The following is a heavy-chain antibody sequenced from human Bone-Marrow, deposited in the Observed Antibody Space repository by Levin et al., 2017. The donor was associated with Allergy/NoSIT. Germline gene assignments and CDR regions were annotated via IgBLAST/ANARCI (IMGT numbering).Heavy chain of an antibody. CDR3: ARGGSYSWFDP. CDR2: ISYDGSNK. J-gene: IGHJ5*02. CDR1: GFTFSSYA. V-gene: IGHV3-30-3*01. D-gene: IGHD1-26*01. Sequence: GGSLRLSCAASGFTFSSYAMHWVRQAPGKGLEWVAVISYDGSNKYYADSVKGRFTISRDNSKNTLYLQMNSLRAEDTAVYYCARGGSYSWFDPWGQGTLVTVSS.